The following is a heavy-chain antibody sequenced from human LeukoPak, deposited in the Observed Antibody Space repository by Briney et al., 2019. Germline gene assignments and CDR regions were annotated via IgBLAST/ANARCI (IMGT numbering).Heavy chain of an antibody. D-gene: IGHD6-19*01. CDR3: AREVSGWYALDY. J-gene: IGHJ4*02. CDR2: ISYDGSNK. V-gene: IGHV3-30*04. Sequence: GSLRLSCAASGFTFSSYAMHWVRQAPGKGLEWVAVISYDGSNKYYADSVKGRFTISRDNSKNTLYLQMNSLRAEDTAVYYCAREVSGWYALDYWGQGTLVTVSS. CDR1: GFTFSSYA.